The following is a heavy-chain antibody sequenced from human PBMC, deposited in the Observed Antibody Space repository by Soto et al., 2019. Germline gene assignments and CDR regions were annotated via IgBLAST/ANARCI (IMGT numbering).Heavy chain of an antibody. V-gene: IGHV4-31*03. Sequence: SEILSLTCTVSGGSISSGGYYWSWIRQHPGKGLEWIGYIYYSGSTYYNPSLKSRVTISVDTSKNQFALKLSSVTAADTAVYYCARTTLPRLPDYYGMDVWGQGTTVTVSS. CDR2: IYYSGST. J-gene: IGHJ6*02. CDR1: GGSISSGGYY. D-gene: IGHD2-2*01. CDR3: ARTTLPRLPDYYGMDV.